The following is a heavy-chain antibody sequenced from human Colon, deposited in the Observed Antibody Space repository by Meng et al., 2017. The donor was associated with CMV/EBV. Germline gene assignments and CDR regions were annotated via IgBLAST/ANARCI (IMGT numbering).Heavy chain of an antibody. CDR2: IGGGGVTA. J-gene: IGHJ5*01. CDR1: GFNFNKFD. D-gene: IGHD3-3*01. CDR3: AKGADCLNFWCGYAS. Sequence: GGSLRLSCSASGFNFNKFDMSWVRQAPGKGLEWVSSIGGGGVTAYYTEAVKGRFTISRDNSRNTLYLELSRRRADDTAVYYCAKGADCLNFWCGYASWGQGTLVTVSS. V-gene: IGHV3-23*01.